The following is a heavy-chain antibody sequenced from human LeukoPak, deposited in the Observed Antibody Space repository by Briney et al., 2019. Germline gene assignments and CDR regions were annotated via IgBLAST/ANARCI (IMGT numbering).Heavy chain of an antibody. D-gene: IGHD6-19*01. CDR2: ISGSGGST. CDR3: AKGSFISSGWYMEFDY. J-gene: IGHJ4*02. V-gene: IGHV3-23*01. Sequence: TGGSPRLSCAASGFTFSSYAMSWVRQAPGKGLEWVSAISGSGGSTYYADSVKGRFTISRDNSKNTLYLQMNSLRAEDTAVYYCAKGSFISSGWYMEFDYWGQGTLVTVSS. CDR1: GFTFSSYA.